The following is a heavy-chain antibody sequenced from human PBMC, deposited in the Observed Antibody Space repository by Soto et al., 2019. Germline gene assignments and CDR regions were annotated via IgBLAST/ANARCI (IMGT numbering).Heavy chain of an antibody. CDR2: IIPIFGPA. V-gene: IGHV1-69*13. J-gene: IGHJ4*02. Sequence: AASVKVSCKASGGTFSSYAISWGRQAPGQGLEWMGGIIPIFGPANYAQKFQGRVTITADESTSTAYMELSSLRSEDTAVYYCARASPRHHGYCSGGSCYSGRFDYWGQGTLVTVSS. D-gene: IGHD2-15*01. CDR1: GGTFSSYA. CDR3: ARASPRHHGYCSGGSCYSGRFDY.